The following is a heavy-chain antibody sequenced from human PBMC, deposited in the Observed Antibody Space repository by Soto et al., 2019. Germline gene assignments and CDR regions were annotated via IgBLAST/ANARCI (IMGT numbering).Heavy chain of an antibody. D-gene: IGHD2-15*01. Sequence: QVQLVESGGGVVQPGRSLRLSCAASGFTFSSYGMHWVRQAPGKGLEWVAVISYDGSNKNYADSVKGRFTISRDNSKNTLYLQMNSLRAADTAVYYCAKDRNIVVVVAPLDYWGQGTLVTVSS. V-gene: IGHV3-30*18. CDR3: AKDRNIVVVVAPLDY. J-gene: IGHJ4*02. CDR1: GFTFSSYG. CDR2: ISYDGSNK.